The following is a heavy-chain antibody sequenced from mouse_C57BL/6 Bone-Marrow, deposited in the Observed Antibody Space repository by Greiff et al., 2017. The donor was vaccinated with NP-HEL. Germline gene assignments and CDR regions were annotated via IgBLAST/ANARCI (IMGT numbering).Heavy chain of an antibody. CDR2: IWWDDDK. CDR1: GFSLSTFGMG. J-gene: IGHJ1*03. V-gene: IGHV8-8*01. CDR3: ARIPTVVAPDV. Sequence: QVTLKESGPGILQPSQTLSLTCSFSGFSLSTFGMGVGWIRQPSGQGLEWLAHIWWDDDKYYNPALKSRPTISKDTSKNQVFLKIANVDTADTATYYCARIPTVVAPDVWGTGTTVTVSS. D-gene: IGHD1-1*01.